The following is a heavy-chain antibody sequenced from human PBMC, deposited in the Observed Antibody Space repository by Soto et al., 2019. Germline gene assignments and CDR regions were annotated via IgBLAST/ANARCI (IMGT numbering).Heavy chain of an antibody. Sequence: EVQLVESGGGLVEPGGSLRLSCAASGFTFSRHSLNWVRQAPGKGLEWVYSIGTTSTYIYYADSVKGRFTISRDNAKNLLYLKMDSLRAEDTAVYYCARDGYSSGFDYWGQGTLVTASS. CDR1: GFTFSRHS. J-gene: IGHJ4*02. V-gene: IGHV3-21*04. CDR3: ARDGYSSGFDY. D-gene: IGHD6-19*01. CDR2: IGTTSTYI.